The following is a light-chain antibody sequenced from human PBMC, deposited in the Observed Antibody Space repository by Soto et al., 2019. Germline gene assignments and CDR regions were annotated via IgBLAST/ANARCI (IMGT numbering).Light chain of an antibody. CDR2: DAS. V-gene: IGKV3-11*01. CDR1: QSVGDY. Sequence: EIVLTQSPATLSLSPGERATLSCRTSQSVGDYLDWYQQKPGQAPRLLIHDASYRATGIPARFSGSGSGTDFTLTISSLEPEDLAVYHCQQRSNWPLWTFGQGTKVEIK. CDR3: QQRSNWPLWT. J-gene: IGKJ1*01.